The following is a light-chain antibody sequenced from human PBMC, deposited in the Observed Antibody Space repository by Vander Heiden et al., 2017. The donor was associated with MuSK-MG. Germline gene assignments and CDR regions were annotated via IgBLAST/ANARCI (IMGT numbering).Light chain of an antibody. CDR1: RDIMNY. J-gene: IGKJ4*01. CDR3: HWDTSAPLT. Sequence: RVTITCRASRDIMNYVAWYQQRPGKVPKLLIYGASTLKSGVPSRFSGSGSGTDFALTIMSLQPEDVATYYCHWDTSAPLTFGGGTKVEIK. V-gene: IGKV1-27*01. CDR2: GAS.